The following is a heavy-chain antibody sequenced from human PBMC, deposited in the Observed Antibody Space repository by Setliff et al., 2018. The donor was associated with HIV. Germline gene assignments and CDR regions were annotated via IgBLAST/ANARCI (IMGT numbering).Heavy chain of an antibody. D-gene: IGHD1-20*01. V-gene: IGHV3-11*01. CDR3: AGNWNDDH. J-gene: IGHJ5*02. Sequence: PGGSLRLSCAASGFTFSDHYMSWIRQAPGQGLEWVSSISGTATTIYSADSVKGRFTISRDNAKSSLFLQMNSLRAEDTAVYYCAGNWNDDHWGQGTLVTGSS. CDR2: ISGTATTI. CDR1: GFTFSDHY.